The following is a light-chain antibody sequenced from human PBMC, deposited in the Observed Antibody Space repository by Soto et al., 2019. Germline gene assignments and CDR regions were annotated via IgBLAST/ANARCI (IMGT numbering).Light chain of an antibody. J-gene: IGKJ1*01. CDR3: QHYNSYSEA. V-gene: IGKV1-5*03. Sequence: DIQMTQSPSTLSASIGDRVTITCRASQIISRWLAWYQQKPGKAPKLLIYETPNIESGVPSRFSGSGSGTEFTLTISSLQPDDFATYYCQHYNSYSEAFGQGTKVDIK. CDR2: ETP. CDR1: QIISRW.